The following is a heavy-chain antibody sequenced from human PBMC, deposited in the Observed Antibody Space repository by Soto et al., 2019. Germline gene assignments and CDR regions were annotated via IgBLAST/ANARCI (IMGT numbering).Heavy chain of an antibody. J-gene: IGHJ6*02. D-gene: IGHD5-18*01. CDR2: IYWDDDK. CDR3: AHSEDSYGSNYYYGMDV. V-gene: IGHV2-5*02. Sequence: QITLKESGPTLVKPTQTLTLTCTFSGFSLSTSGVGVGWIRQPPGKALEWLALIYWDDDKRYSPSLKSRLTITKDTSKNQVVLTMTNMDPVDTATYYCAHSEDSYGSNYYYGMDVWGQGITVTVSS. CDR1: GFSLSTSGVG.